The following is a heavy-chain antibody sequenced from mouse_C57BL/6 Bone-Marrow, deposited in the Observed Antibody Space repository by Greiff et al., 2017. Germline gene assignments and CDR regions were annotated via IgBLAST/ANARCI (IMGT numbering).Heavy chain of an antibody. CDR1: GYTFTDYY. V-gene: IGHV1-19*01. D-gene: IGHD2-2*01. CDR2: INPYNGGT. CDR3: ARIMVTTGGYDFDY. J-gene: IGHJ2*01. Sequence: EVQLQQSGPVLVKPGASVKMSCKASGYTFTDYYMNWVKQSHGKSLEWIGVINPYNGGTSYNQKFKGKATLTVDKSSSTAYMELNSLTSEDSAVYYCARIMVTTGGYDFDYWGQGTTLTVAS.